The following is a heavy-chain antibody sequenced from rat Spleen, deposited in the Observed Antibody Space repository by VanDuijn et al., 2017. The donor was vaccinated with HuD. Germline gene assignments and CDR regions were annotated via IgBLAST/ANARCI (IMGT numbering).Heavy chain of an antibody. CDR1: GFTFSNYY. V-gene: IGHV5-27*01. CDR3: TRPNYPGFNYFDY. CDR2: ISIGGGTT. Sequence: EVQLVESGGGLVQPGRSLKLSCAASGFTFSNYYMAWVRQAPTKGLEWVAYISIGGGTTFYRDSVKGRFTISRDNANSTLYLQMDSLRSEDTATYYCTRPNYPGFNYFDYWGQGVMVTVSS. J-gene: IGHJ2*01. D-gene: IGHD1-4*01.